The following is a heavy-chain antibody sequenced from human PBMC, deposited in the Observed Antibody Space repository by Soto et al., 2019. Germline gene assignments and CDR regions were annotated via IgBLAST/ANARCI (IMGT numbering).Heavy chain of an antibody. V-gene: IGHV4-31*03. CDR1: GGSISSGGYY. J-gene: IGHJ4*02. CDR2: IYYSGST. Sequence: SETLSLTCTVSGGSISSGGYYWSWIRQHPGKGLEWIGYIYYSGSTYYNPSLKSRVTISVDTSKNQFSLKLSSVTAADTAVYYCARDYHGGNSHLDYWGQGTLVTVSS. D-gene: IGHD2-21*02. CDR3: ARDYHGGNSHLDY.